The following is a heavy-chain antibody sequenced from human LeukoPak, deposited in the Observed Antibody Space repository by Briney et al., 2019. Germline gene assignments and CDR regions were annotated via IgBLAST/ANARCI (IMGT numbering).Heavy chain of an antibody. J-gene: IGHJ3*02. CDR2: SSSSSSYI. D-gene: IGHD4-17*01. CDR1: GFTFSSYS. V-gene: IGHV3-21*01. Sequence: GGSLRLSCAASGFTFSSYSMNWVRQAPGKGLEWVSSSSSSSSYIYYADSVKGRFTISRDNAKNSLYLQMNSLRAEDTAVYYCARPLYGHDAFDIWGQGTMVTVSS. CDR3: ARPLYGHDAFDI.